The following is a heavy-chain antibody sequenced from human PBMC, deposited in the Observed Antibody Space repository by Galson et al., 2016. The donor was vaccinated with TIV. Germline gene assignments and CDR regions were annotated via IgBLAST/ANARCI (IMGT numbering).Heavy chain of an antibody. Sequence: ETLSLTCAVYDGSFTGYYWNWIRQSPEKGLEWIGEISRSGSTNYNPSLQSRVTISMDLSNNHFSLNLTSVTAADSALYCCARGHIVVVPGDRPAGLDHWGQGTLVTVSS. V-gene: IGHV4-34*01. CDR1: DGSFTGYY. CDR2: ISRSGST. D-gene: IGHD2-2*01. J-gene: IGHJ4*02. CDR3: ARGHIVVVPGDRPAGLDH.